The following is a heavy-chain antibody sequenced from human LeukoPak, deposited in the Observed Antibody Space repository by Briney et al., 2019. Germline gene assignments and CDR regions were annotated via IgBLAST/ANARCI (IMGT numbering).Heavy chain of an antibody. D-gene: IGHD3-16*01. CDR1: GYTFTSYG. CDR3: ARGSFASAQNWFDP. Sequence: ASVKVSCKASGYTFTSYGISWVRQAPGQGLEWMGWISAYNGNTSYTQNLLDRVSMTADTSTSTAYMELSSLRSEDTAVYYCARGSFASAQNWFDPWGQGTLVTVSS. V-gene: IGHV1-18*01. J-gene: IGHJ5*02. CDR2: ISAYNGNT.